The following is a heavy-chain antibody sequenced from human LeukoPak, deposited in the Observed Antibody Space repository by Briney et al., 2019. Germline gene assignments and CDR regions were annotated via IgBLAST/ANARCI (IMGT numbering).Heavy chain of an antibody. Sequence: GGSLRLSCAASGFTFCSYWMHWVRQAPGKGLVWVSRINSDGSSTSYADSVKGRFTISRDNAKNTLYLQMNSLRAEDTAVYYCARAPIVGVFDPWGQGTLVTVSS. CDR3: ARAPIVGVFDP. J-gene: IGHJ5*02. CDR2: INSDGSST. CDR1: GFTFCSYW. V-gene: IGHV3-74*01. D-gene: IGHD3-3*01.